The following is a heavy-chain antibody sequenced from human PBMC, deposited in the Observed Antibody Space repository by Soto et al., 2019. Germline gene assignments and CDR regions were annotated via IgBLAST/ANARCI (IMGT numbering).Heavy chain of an antibody. CDR3: AREALVPAAFFDP. J-gene: IGHJ5*02. CDR2: IYYSGST. V-gene: IGHV4-39*01. CDR1: GGSISSSSYY. D-gene: IGHD2-2*01. Sequence: SETLSLTCTVSGGSISSSSYYWGWIRQPPGKGLEWIGSIYYSGSTYYNPSLKSRVTISVDTSKSQFSLKLSSVTAADTAVYYCAREALVPAAFFDPWGQGTLVTVSS.